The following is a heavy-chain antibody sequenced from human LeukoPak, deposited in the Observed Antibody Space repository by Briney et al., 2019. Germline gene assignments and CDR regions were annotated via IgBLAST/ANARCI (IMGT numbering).Heavy chain of an antibody. J-gene: IGHJ4*02. V-gene: IGHV4-39*01. CDR3: ARHAYRSGWLDF. CDR2: IYYSGGT. Sequence: KPSETLSLTCTVSGGSISSSSYYWGWIRRPPGKGLEWIGTIYYSGGTYYNPSLDSRVTISVDTSKNQFSLRLSSVTAADTAVYYCARHAYRSGWLDFWGQGTLVTVSS. D-gene: IGHD6-19*01. CDR1: GGSISSSSYY.